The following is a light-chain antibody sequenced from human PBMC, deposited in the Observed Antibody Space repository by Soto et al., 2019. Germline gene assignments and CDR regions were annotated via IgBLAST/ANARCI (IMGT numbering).Light chain of an antibody. J-gene: IGKJ4*01. CDR1: QSISSW. V-gene: IGKV1-5*01. CDR2: DAS. Sequence: SPPTLSAWITGGVTIXWRASQSISSWLAWYQQKPGKAPKLLSYDASSLESGVPSRFSGSGSGTEFTLTISSLQPDDCATYYCQQYNSYPLTFGGGTKVDVK. CDR3: QQYNSYPLT.